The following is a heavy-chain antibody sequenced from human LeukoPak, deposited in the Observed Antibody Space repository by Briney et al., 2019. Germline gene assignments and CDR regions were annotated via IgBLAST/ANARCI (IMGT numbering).Heavy chain of an antibody. D-gene: IGHD6-13*01. CDR1: GGSISTYH. Sequence: SETLSLTCTVSGGSISTYHWSWIRQHPGKGLEWIGYVYYSGSTNYNPSLKRRVTISVDTSKNQFSLKLSSVTAADTAVYYCARGVGSWYYFDYWGQGTLVTVSS. CDR2: VYYSGST. J-gene: IGHJ4*02. CDR3: ARGVGSWYYFDY. V-gene: IGHV4-59*01.